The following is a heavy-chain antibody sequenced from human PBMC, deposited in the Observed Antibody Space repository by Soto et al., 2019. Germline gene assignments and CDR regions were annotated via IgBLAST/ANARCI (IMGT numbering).Heavy chain of an antibody. D-gene: IGHD3-16*01. CDR1: GFTFISYG. CDR2: IWYDGSNK. CDR3: AREVYESYGMDV. J-gene: IGHJ6*02. Sequence: PGGSLRLSCAASGFTFISYGMHWVRQAPGKGLEWVAVIWYDGSNKYYADSVKGRFTISRDNSKNTLYLQMNSLRAEDTAVYYCAREVYESYGMDVWGQGTTVTVSS. V-gene: IGHV3-33*01.